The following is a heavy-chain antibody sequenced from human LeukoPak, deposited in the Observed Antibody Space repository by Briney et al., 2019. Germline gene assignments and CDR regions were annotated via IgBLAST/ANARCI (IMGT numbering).Heavy chain of an antibody. Sequence: SETLSLTCTVSGGSISSSSYYWGWIRQPPGKGLEWIGSIYYSGSTYYNPSLKSRVTISVDTSKNQFSLKLSSVTAADTAVYYCASRGLGLFDYYIDVWGKGTTVTVSS. CDR3: ASRGLGLFDYYIDV. V-gene: IGHV4-39*07. D-gene: IGHD3-3*01. CDR2: IYYSGST. CDR1: GGSISSSSYY. J-gene: IGHJ6*03.